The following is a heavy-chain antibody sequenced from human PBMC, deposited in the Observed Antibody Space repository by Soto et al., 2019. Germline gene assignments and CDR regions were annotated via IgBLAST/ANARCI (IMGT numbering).Heavy chain of an antibody. D-gene: IGHD1-26*01. CDR1: CYIFSNFG. CDR2: ISAYNGNT. V-gene: IGHV1-18*01. Sequence: SVKVSCQTSCYIFSNFGISWMRQVPGQGLEWMGWISAYNGNTNYAQKFQDRVTLTTDTSTNTAYMELRSLRSDDTAVYYCARASGGGVGTTSYWGQGTLVTVSS. CDR3: ARASGGGVGTTSY. J-gene: IGHJ4*02.